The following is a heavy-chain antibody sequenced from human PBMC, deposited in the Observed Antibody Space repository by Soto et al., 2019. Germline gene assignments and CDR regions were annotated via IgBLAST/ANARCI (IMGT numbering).Heavy chain of an antibody. CDR2: ISHSGNT. J-gene: IGHJ4*02. V-gene: IGHV4-34*01. CDR1: GGSLSDYY. D-gene: IGHD2-2*01. Sequence: SETLSLTCAVSGGSLSDYYWSWIRQPPGKGLEWIGEISHSGNTNYNPSLKSRALISVDASKNQFSLRLSSVTAADTAVYYCARGGLGYCTSSTCYPFDYWGQRTLVTVSS. CDR3: ARGGLGYCTSSTCYPFDY.